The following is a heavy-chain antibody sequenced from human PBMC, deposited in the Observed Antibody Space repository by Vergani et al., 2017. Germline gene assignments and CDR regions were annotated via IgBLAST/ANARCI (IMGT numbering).Heavy chain of an antibody. J-gene: IGHJ6*02. CDR1: GYTFTSYY. CDR2: INPSGGST. D-gene: IGHD5-18*01. V-gene: IGHV1-46*01. Sequence: QVQLVQSGAEVKKPGASVKVSCKASGYTFTSYYMHWVRQAPGQGLEWMGIINPSGGSTSYAQKFQGRVTMTRDTSTSTVYMELSSLRSEDTAVYYCAREELSSIQLWRYYYYYYGMDVWGQGTTVTVSS. CDR3: AREELSSIQLWRYYYYYYGMDV.